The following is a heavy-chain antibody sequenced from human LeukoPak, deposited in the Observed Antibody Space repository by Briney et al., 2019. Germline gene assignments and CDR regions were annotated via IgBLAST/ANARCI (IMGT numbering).Heavy chain of an antibody. V-gene: IGHV3-7*04. J-gene: IGHJ4*02. CDR3: ARGSGSYYSYFDY. CDR2: IKQDGSEK. Sequence: PGGSLRLSCIVSGFTFSSYAMNWVRQAPGKGLEWVANIKQDGSEKYYVDSVKGRFTISRDNAKNSLYLQMNSLRAEDTAVYYCARGSGSYYSYFDYWGQGTLVTVSS. D-gene: IGHD1-26*01. CDR1: GFTFSSYA.